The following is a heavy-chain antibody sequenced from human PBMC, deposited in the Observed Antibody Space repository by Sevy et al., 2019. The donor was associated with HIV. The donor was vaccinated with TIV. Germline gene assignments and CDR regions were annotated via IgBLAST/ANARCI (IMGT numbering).Heavy chain of an antibody. Sequence: ASVKVSCKASGYTFTGYYMHWVRQAPGQGLEWMGWINPNSGGTNYAQKFQGRVTMTRDTSISTAYMELSRLRSDDTAVYYCARDPSDAYIVVVPAATGRYWFDPWGQGTLVTVSS. D-gene: IGHD2-2*01. CDR3: ARDPSDAYIVVVPAATGRYWFDP. V-gene: IGHV1-2*02. CDR1: GYTFTGYY. J-gene: IGHJ5*02. CDR2: INPNSGGT.